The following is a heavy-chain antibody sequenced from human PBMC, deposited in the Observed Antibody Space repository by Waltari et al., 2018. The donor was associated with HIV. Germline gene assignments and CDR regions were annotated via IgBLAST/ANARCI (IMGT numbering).Heavy chain of an antibody. J-gene: IGHJ5*02. CDR3: ARGPSSGWSWFDP. CDR1: GFRSSDYT. D-gene: IGHD6-19*01. V-gene: IGHV3-21*01. CDR2: IGSLQNFI. Sequence: EVRLLESGGGLVRPGGSLRLSCAASGFRSSDYTMNWVRQGPGKGLEWVASIGSLQNFIHYADSVKGRFTVSRDNAKNSLYLQMNSLTAEDTAVYYCARGPSSGWSWFDPWGQGTLVTVSS.